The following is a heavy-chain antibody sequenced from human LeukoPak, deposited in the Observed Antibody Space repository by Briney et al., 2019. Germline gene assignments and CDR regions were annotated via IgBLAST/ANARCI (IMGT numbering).Heavy chain of an antibody. CDR3: ARTSSSWVRGNWFDP. D-gene: IGHD6-13*01. CDR1: GGTFSSYA. J-gene: IGHJ5*02. CDR2: IIPIFGTA. Sequence: EASVKVSCKASGGTFSSYAISWVRQAPGQGLEWMGGIIPIFGTANYAQKFQGRVTITTDESTSTAYMELSSLRSEDTAVYYCARTSSSWVRGNWFDPWGQGTLVTVSS. V-gene: IGHV1-69*05.